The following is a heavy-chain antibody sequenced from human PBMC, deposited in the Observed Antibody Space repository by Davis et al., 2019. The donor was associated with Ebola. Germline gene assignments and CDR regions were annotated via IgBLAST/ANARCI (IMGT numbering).Heavy chain of an antibody. CDR2: ISYDGSNK. CDR3: AGEIVVPAAMRGYYYYYGMDV. Sequence: GESLKISCAASGFTFSSYAMSWVRQAPGKGLEWVAVISYDGSNKYYADSVKGRFTISRDNAKNSLYLQMNSLRAEDTAVYYCAGEIVVPAAMRGYYYYYGMDVWGKGTTVTVSS. J-gene: IGHJ6*04. CDR1: GFTFSSYA. V-gene: IGHV3-30*04. D-gene: IGHD2-2*01.